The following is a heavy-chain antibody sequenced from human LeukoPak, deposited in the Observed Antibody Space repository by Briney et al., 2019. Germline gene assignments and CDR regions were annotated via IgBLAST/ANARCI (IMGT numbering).Heavy chain of an antibody. Sequence: ASVKVSCKASGYTFTSYGISWVRQAPGQGLEWMGWISAYNGNTNYAQKLQGRVTMTTDTSTSTAYMELRSLRSDDTAVYYCARDFYYYGSSGYYYDYWGQGTLVTVSS. V-gene: IGHV1-18*01. CDR3: ARDFYYYGSSGYYYDY. J-gene: IGHJ4*02. CDR1: GYTFTSYG. CDR2: ISAYNGNT. D-gene: IGHD3-22*01.